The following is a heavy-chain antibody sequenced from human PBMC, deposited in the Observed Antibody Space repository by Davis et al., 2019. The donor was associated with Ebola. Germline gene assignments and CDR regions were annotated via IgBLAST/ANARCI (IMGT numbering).Heavy chain of an antibody. D-gene: IGHD1-20*01. CDR3: ARVYNWGFDF. Sequence: HTGGSLRLSCAASGFTFSSNWIHWVRQAPGKGLVWVSCINSDGSSTTYADSVMGRFTVSRDNAKNTLYLQMDSLRDDDTAVYYCARVYNWGFDFWGQGTLVTVSS. CDR1: GFTFSSNW. CDR2: INSDGSST. J-gene: IGHJ4*02. V-gene: IGHV3-74*03.